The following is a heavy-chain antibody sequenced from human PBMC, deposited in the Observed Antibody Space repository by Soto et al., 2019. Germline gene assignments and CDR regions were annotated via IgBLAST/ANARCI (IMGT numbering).Heavy chain of an antibody. Sequence: PGGSVRLSCAASGLRFSISGMHWVRQAPGKGLEWVAVFSYNGINRDYADSAQGRFTISRDNSKNTLYLQMKSLRSEDTAVYYCAKGAYHTGWYYSDYWGQGTRVTASS. CDR2: FSYNGINR. J-gene: IGHJ4*02. V-gene: IGHV3-30*18. CDR3: AKGAYHTGWYYSDY. D-gene: IGHD6-19*01. CDR1: GLRFSISG.